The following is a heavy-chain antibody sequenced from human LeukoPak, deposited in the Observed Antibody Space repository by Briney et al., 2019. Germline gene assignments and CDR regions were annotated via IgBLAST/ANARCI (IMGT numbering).Heavy chain of an antibody. CDR1: GGSISHYF. D-gene: IGHD6-19*01. V-gene: IGHV4-59*08. Sequence: KPSETLSLTCTVSGGSISHYFWSWIRQPPGKALEWIGYIYYSGSTNYNPSLKSRVTISVDTSKNQFSLKLSSVTAADTAVYYCAKTVAGYWYFDLWGHGTLVTVSS. J-gene: IGHJ2*01. CDR2: IYYSGST. CDR3: AKTVAGYWYFDL.